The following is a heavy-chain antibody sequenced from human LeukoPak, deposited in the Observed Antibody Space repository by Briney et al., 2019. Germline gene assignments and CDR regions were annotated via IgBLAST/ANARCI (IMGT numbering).Heavy chain of an antibody. CDR3: ARSEVVDTAINPDY. CDR2: ISAYNGNT. D-gene: IGHD5-18*01. Sequence: GASVKVSCKASGYTFTSYLIHWVRQAPGQRLEWMGWISAYNGNTNYAQKLQGRVTMTTDTSTSTAYMELRSLRSDDTAVYYCARSEVVDTAINPDYWGQGTLVTVSS. CDR1: GYTFTSYL. J-gene: IGHJ4*02. V-gene: IGHV1-18*01.